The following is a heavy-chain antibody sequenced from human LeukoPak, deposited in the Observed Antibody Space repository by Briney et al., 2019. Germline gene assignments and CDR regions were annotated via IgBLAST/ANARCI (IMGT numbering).Heavy chain of an antibody. CDR2: FKTKYNQV. D-gene: IGHD4-11*01. J-gene: IGHJ4*02. Sequence: QAGGSLRLSCAASGFTFSDYAMNWVRQAPGKGLEWVSTFKTKYNQVYYAESVRGRFTISTDSSKNTVYLQMNSLRAEDTALYYCARSVPDYTRFDYWGQGALVTVSS. CDR3: ARSVPDYTRFDY. V-gene: IGHV3-23*05. CDR1: GFTFSDYA.